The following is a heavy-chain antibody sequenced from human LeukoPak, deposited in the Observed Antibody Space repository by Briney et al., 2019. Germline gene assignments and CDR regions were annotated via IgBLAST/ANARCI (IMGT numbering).Heavy chain of an antibody. V-gene: IGHV4-30-2*01. J-gene: IGHJ3*02. CDR2: IYHSGST. CDR3: AREFRPLFGVVPDQSTDAFDI. D-gene: IGHD3-3*01. CDR1: GGSISSGGYY. Sequence: PSETLSLTCTVSGGSISSGGYYWSWIRQPPGKGLEWIGYIYHSGSTYYNPSLKSRVTISVDRSKNQFSLKLSSVTAADTAVYYCAREFRPLFGVVPDQSTDAFDIWGQGTMVTVSS.